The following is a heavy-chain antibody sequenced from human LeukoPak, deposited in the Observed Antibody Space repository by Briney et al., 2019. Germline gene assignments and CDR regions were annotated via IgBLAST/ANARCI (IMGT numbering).Heavy chain of an antibody. CDR1: SGSISTYY. CDR3: ARALPMGWLRYNNPDYYFDY. Sequence: KSSETLSLTCTVSSGSISTYYWSWIRQPPGKGLEWIGYIYNSGSTKYNPSLKSRVTLSIDTPKNQFSLKLSSVTAADTAVYYCARALPMGWLRYNNPDYYFDYWGQGTLVTVSS. V-gene: IGHV4-59*01. CDR2: IYNSGST. D-gene: IGHD5-12*01. J-gene: IGHJ4*02.